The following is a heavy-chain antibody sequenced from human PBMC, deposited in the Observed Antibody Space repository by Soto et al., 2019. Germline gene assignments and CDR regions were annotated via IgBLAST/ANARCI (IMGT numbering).Heavy chain of an antibody. J-gene: IGHJ4*02. CDR2: ISGSGGST. V-gene: IGHV3-23*01. Sequence: PVGSLRLSCAASGFTFSSYAMSWVRQAPGKGLEWVSAISGSGGSTYYADSVKGRFTISRDNSKNTLYLQMNSLRAEDTAVYYCAKDRTLYQLLGELWYWGRGTLVTVSS. CDR1: GFTFSSYA. CDR3: AKDRTLYQLLGELWY. D-gene: IGHD2-2*01.